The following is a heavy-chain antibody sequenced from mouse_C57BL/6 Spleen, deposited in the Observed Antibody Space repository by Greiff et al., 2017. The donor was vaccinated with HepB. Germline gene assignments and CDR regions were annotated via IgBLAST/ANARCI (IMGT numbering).Heavy chain of an antibody. CDR2: IYPGDGDT. D-gene: IGHD1-1*01. V-gene: IGHV1-82*01. Sequence: VKLMESGPELVKPGASVKISCKASGYAFSSSWMNWVKQRPGKGLEWIGRIYPGDGDTNYNGKFKGKATLTADKSSSTAYMQLSSLTSEDSAVYFCARSEYYGSSYYFDYWGQGTTLTVSS. J-gene: IGHJ2*01. CDR1: GYAFSSSW. CDR3: ARSEYYGSSYYFDY.